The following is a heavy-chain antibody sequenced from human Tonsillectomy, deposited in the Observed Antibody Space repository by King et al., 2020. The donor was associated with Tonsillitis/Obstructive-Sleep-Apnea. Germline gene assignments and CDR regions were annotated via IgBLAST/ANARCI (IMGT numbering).Heavy chain of an antibody. Sequence: QLVQSGGGLIQPGGSLRLSCAASGFTVISNYMSWVRQAPGKGLEWVSVIYSGGSTYYADPVKGRFTISRDNSKNTLYLQMNSLRAEDTAVYYCARGIVVDFDAFDIWGQGTMVTVSS. J-gene: IGHJ3*02. V-gene: IGHV3-53*01. CDR3: ARGIVVDFDAFDI. CDR2: IYSGGST. CDR1: GFTVISNY. D-gene: IGHD2-2*01.